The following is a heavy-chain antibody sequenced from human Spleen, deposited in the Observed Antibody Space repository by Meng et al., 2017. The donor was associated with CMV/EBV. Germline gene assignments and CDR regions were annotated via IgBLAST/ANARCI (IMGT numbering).Heavy chain of an antibody. CDR1: NYTFTNFG. CDR2: ISPYDGDR. J-gene: IGHJ6*02. D-gene: IGHD3-22*01. V-gene: IGHV1-18*01. CDR3: ARDVVTYYDTDPDYHTPNYFGMDV. Sequence: ASVKVSCKASNYTFTNFGISWVRQAPGQGLEWMGWISPYDGDRNYAPRLQGRVTMATDTSTRTAYMDLRSLRSDDTAVYYCARDVVTYYDTDPDYHTPNYFGMDVWGQGTTVTVSS.